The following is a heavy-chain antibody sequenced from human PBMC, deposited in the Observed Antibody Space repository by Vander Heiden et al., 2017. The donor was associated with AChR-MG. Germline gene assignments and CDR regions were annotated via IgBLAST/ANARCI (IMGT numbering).Heavy chain of an antibody. V-gene: IGHV3-66*01. CDR2: IYSGGST. CDR3: ARDRSGGYDSSGYLL. Sequence: EVQLVESGGGLVQPGGSLRLSCAASGFTVSSNYMGWVRQAPGKGLEWVSVIYSGGSTYYADSVKGRFTISRDNSKNTLYLQMNSLRAEDTAVYYCARDRSGGYDSSGYLLWGQGTLVTVSS. J-gene: IGHJ4*02. CDR1: GFTVSSNY. D-gene: IGHD3-22*01.